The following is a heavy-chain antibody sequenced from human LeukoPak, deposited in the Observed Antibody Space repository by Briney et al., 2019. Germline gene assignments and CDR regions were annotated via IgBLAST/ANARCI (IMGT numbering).Heavy chain of an antibody. CDR2: IKDDGSLT. V-gene: IGHV3-74*01. CDR1: GFTFSSHW. CDR3: ARGVVTTDFSGYYYYGMDV. D-gene: IGHD2-21*02. Sequence: GGSLRLSCAASGFTFSSHWMHWVRQAPGKGLVWVSRIKDDGSLTNYADSVKGRFTISRDNAKNTLSLQMNSLRAEDTAVYYCARGVVTTDFSGYYYYGMDVWGQGTTVTVSS. J-gene: IGHJ6*02.